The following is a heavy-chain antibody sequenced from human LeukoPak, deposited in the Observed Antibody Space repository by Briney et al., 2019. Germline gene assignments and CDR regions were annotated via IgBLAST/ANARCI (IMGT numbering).Heavy chain of an antibody. CDR1: GGSISSSSYY. D-gene: IGHD3-22*01. J-gene: IGHJ4*02. V-gene: IGHV4-39*07. CDR2: IYYSGST. Sequence: SETLSLTCTVSGGSISSSSYYWGWIRQPPGKGLEWIGSIYYSGSTYYNPSLKSRVTISVDTSKNQFSLKLSSVTAADTAVYYCARDMYYYDSSGAPTGYWGQGTLVTVS. CDR3: ARDMYYYDSSGAPTGY.